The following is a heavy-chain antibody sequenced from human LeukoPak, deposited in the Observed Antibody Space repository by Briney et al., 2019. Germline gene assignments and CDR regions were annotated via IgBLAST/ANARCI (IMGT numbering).Heavy chain of an antibody. Sequence: ASVKVSCKASGYTFTSYGISWVRQAPGQGLEWMGWISAYNGNTNYAQKLQGRVTMTTDTSTSTAYMELRSLRSDDTAVYYCARTFPVLRYFDWLNQERYFDLWGRGTLVTVSS. CDR1: GYTFTSYG. D-gene: IGHD3-9*01. J-gene: IGHJ2*01. CDR2: ISAYNGNT. CDR3: ARTFPVLRYFDWLNQERYFDL. V-gene: IGHV1-18*01.